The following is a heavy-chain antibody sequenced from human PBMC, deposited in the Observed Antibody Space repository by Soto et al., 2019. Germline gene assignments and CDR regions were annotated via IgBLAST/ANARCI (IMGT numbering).Heavy chain of an antibody. CDR2: IWYDGSNK. CDR1: GFTFSSYG. CDR3: ARGSIGYCSGGSCYPYYYMDV. Sequence: GGSLRLSCAASGFTFSSYGMHWVRQAPGKGLEWVAVIWYDGSNKYYADSVKGRFTISRDNSKNTLYLQMNSLRAEDTAVYYCARGSIGYCSGGSCYPYYYMDVRGKGTTVTVS. V-gene: IGHV3-33*01. J-gene: IGHJ6*03. D-gene: IGHD2-15*01.